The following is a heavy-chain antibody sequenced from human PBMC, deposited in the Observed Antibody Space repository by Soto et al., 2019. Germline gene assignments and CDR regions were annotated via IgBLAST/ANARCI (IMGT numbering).Heavy chain of an antibody. J-gene: IGHJ6*02. Sequence: ASVKVSCKASGYTFTSYGISWVRQAPGQGLEWMGWISAYNGNTNYAQKLQGRVTMTTDTSTSTAYMELRSLRSDDTAVYYCARDRRSDFWSGYYYYGMDVWGQGTTVTVSS. D-gene: IGHD3-3*01. V-gene: IGHV1-18*01. CDR3: ARDRRSDFWSGYYYYGMDV. CDR1: GYTFTSYG. CDR2: ISAYNGNT.